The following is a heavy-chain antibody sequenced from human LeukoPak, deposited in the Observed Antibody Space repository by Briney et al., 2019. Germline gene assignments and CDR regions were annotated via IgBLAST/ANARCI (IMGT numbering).Heavy chain of an antibody. D-gene: IGHD6-19*01. CDR3: ARGSGWWDNWFDP. V-gene: IGHV5-51*01. CDR1: GYSFTSYW. Sequence: GESLKISCKGSGYSFTSYWIGWVRQMPGKGMERVGIIYPGDSDTRYSPSFQGQVTISADKSISTAYLQWSSLKASDTAMYYCARGSGWWDNWFDPWGQGTLVTASS. J-gene: IGHJ5*02. CDR2: IYPGDSDT.